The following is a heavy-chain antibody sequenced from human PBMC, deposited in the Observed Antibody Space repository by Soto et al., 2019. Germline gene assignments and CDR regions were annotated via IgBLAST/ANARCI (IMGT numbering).Heavy chain of an antibody. J-gene: IGHJ4*02. V-gene: IGHV4-31*03. Sequence: PSETLSLTCTVSGGSVSRGVYYWTWIRQHPGKGLEWIGYIYYSGITYYNPSLKSRVTISVDTSKNQFSLKLRSVTAADTAVYYCARAPTFDFWSGYYSHLDYWGQGTLVTVSS. D-gene: IGHD3-3*01. CDR3: ARAPTFDFWSGYYSHLDY. CDR2: IYYSGIT. CDR1: GGSVSRGVYY.